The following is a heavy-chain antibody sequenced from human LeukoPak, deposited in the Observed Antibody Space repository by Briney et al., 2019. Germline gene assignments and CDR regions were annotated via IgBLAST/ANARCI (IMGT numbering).Heavy chain of an antibody. CDR3: ARSRAVAGIGGGYYDY. V-gene: IGHV5-51*01. J-gene: IGHJ4*02. Sequence: GESLKISCKGSGYSFTSYWIGWVRQMPGKGLEWMGIIYPGDSDTRYSPSFQGQVTISADKSISTAYLQWSSLKASDTVMYYCARSRAVAGIGGGYYDYSGQGTLVTVSS. CDR2: IYPGDSDT. D-gene: IGHD6-19*01. CDR1: GYSFTSYW.